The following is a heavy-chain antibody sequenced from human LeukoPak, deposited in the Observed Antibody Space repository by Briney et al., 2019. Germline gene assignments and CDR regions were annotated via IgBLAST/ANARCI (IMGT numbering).Heavy chain of an antibody. CDR1: GFTFDDYA. J-gene: IGHJ6*02. V-gene: IGHV3-9*01. D-gene: IGHD3-22*01. CDR3: AKDTGLYYDSSGYYRRVYYYYGMDV. Sequence: QPGGSLRLSCAASGFTFDDYAMHWVRQAPGKGLEWVSGISWNSGSIGYADSVKGRFTISRDNAKNSLYLQMNSLRAEDTALYYCAKDTGLYYDSSGYYRRVYYYYGMDVWGQGTTVTVSS. CDR2: ISWNSGSI.